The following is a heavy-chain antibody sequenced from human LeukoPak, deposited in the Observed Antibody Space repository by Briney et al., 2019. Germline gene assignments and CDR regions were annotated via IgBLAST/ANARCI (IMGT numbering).Heavy chain of an antibody. CDR2: IIPIFGTA. J-gene: IGHJ5*02. V-gene: IGHV1-69*05. CDR1: GGTFSNFA. D-gene: IGHD4-11*01. CDR3: ARAQGDYRNFNNKWFDP. Sequence: ASVKVSCKASGGTFSNFAISWVRQAPGQGLQWMGGIIPIFGTASYAQKFQGRVTITTDESTSTAYMELRSQRSEDTAVYYCARAQGDYRNFNNKWFDPWGQGTLVTVSS.